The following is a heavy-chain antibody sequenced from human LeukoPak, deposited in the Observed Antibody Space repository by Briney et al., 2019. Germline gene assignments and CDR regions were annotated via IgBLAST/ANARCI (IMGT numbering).Heavy chain of an antibody. D-gene: IGHD2-15*01. CDR2: INHSGST. CDR3: ARLDIVVVLATTSRYGMDV. V-gene: IGHV4-34*01. J-gene: IGHJ6*02. CDR1: GGSLSGYY. Sequence: SETLPLTCAVYGGSLSGYYWSWIRQPPGKGLEWIGEINHSGSTNYNPSLKSRVTISVDTSKNQFSLKLSSVTAADTAVYYCARLDIVVVLATTSRYGMDVWGQGTTVTVSS.